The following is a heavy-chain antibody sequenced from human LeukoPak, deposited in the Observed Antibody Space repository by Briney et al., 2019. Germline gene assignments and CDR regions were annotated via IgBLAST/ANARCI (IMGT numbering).Heavy chain of an antibody. D-gene: IGHD3-10*01. V-gene: IGHV1-69*06. CDR1: GGTFSSYA. CDR2: IIPIFGTA. J-gene: IGHJ4*02. CDR3: VRASRGYDSGIYLYYFDY. Sequence: GASVKVSCKASGGTFSSYAISWVRQAPGQGLEWMGGIIPIFGTANYAQKFQGRVTITADKSTSTAYMELSSLRSEDTAMYYCVRASRGYDSGIYLYYFDYWGQGTLATVSS.